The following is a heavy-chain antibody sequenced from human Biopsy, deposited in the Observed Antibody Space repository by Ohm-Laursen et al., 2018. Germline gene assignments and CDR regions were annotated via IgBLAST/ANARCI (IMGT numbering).Heavy chain of an antibody. V-gene: IGHV1-24*01. J-gene: IGHJ3*01. Sequence: DSVKVSCKVSGDRFTEFSIHWVRQAPGKGLEWMGGFDTEEGQRTYAQKFQGRLTMTEDTSADTAFMDLTSLRSEDTAVYYCARSMLGASTGDDAFDVWGQGTLVTVS. CDR2: FDTEEGQR. CDR1: GDRFTEFS. CDR3: ARSMLGASTGDDAFDV. D-gene: IGHD1-26*01.